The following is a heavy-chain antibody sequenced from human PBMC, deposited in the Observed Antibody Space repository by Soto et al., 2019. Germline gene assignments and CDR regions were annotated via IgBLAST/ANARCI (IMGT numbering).Heavy chain of an antibody. CDR2: ISAYNGNT. CDR1: GYTFTSYG. D-gene: IGHD3-10*01. Sequence: ASVKVSCKASGYTFTSYGISWVRQAPGQGLEWMGWISAYNGNTNYAQKLQGRVTMTTDTSASTAYMELRGLRSDDTAVYYCARGAITMVRGVSVPYYYYGMDVWGQGTTVTVSS. J-gene: IGHJ6*02. CDR3: ARGAITMVRGVSVPYYYYGMDV. V-gene: IGHV1-18*04.